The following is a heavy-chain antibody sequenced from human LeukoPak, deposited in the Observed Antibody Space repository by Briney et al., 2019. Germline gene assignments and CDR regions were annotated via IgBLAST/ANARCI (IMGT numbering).Heavy chain of an antibody. CDR1: GFTFSSYA. CDR3: AGCSGGSCYSRGKYGVDV. CDR2: ISTSGDFT. J-gene: IGHJ6*02. D-gene: IGHD2-15*01. Sequence: GGSLRLSCATSGFTFSSYAMNWVRQAPGKGLECVSFISTSGDFTYYAASVKGRFTVSRDNSKNTLYLQMNSLRADDTAVYYCAGCSGGSCYSRGKYGVDVWGQGTTDIVSS. V-gene: IGHV3-23*01.